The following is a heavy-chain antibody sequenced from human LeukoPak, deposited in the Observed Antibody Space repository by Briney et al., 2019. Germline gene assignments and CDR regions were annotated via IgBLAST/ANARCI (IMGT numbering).Heavy chain of an antibody. CDR1: GGTFSSYA. J-gene: IGHJ4*02. V-gene: IGHV1-69*01. D-gene: IGHD3-9*01. CDR3: ARADDILTGYYREPYYFDY. CDR2: IIPIFGTA. Sequence: GSSVKVSCKASGGTFSSYAISWVRQAPGQGLEWMGGIIPIFGTANYAQKFQGRVTITADESTSTAYMELSSLRSEDTAVYYCARADDILTGYYREPYYFDYWGQGTLVTVSS.